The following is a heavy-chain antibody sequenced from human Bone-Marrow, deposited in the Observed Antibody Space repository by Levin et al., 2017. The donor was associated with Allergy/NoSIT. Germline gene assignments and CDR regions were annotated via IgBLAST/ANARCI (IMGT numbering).Heavy chain of an antibody. CDR3: ARSVTTEPLVPYYFDY. Sequence: SETLSLTCAVSGGSISSSNWWSWVRQPPGKGLEWIGEIYHSGSTNYNPSLKSRVTISVDKSKNQFSLKLSSVTAADTAVYYCARSVTTEPLVPYYFDYWGQGTLVTVSS. J-gene: IGHJ4*02. V-gene: IGHV4-4*02. CDR1: GGSISSSNW. CDR2: IYHSGST. D-gene: IGHD4-17*01.